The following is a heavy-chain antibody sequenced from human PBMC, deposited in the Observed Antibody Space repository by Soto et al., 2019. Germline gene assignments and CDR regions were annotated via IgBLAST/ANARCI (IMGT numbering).Heavy chain of an antibody. J-gene: IGHJ4*02. Sequence: QVQLVESGGGVVQPGRSLRLSCAASGFTFSSYGMHWVRQAPGKGLEWVAVISYDGSNKYYADSVKGRFTISRDNSKNTLYLQMNSLRAEDTAVYYCAKSYYYGSGSYSGPDYWGQGTLLTVSS. CDR1: GFTFSSYG. D-gene: IGHD3-10*01. CDR3: AKSYYYGSGSYSGPDY. CDR2: ISYDGSNK. V-gene: IGHV3-30*18.